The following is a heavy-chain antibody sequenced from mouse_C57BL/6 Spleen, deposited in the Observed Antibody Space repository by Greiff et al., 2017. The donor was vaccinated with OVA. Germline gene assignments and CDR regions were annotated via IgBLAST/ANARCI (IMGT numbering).Heavy chain of an antibody. Sequence: QVQLKQPGAELVKPGASVKMSCKASGYTFTSYWITWVKQRPGQGLEWIGDIYPGSGSTNYNEKFKSKATLTVDTSSSTAYMQLSSLTSEDSAVYYCAREGSIYAMDYWGQGTSVTVSS. CDR1: GYTFTSYW. V-gene: IGHV1-55*01. D-gene: IGHD2-10*02. CDR3: AREGSIYAMDY. CDR2: IYPGSGST. J-gene: IGHJ4*01.